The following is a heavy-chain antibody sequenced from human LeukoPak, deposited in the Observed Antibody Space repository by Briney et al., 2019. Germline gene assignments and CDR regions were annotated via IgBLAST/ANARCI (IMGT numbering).Heavy chain of an antibody. Sequence: GGSLRLSCAASGFTFSSYAMSWVRQAPGKGLEWVSAISGSGGSTYYADSVKGRFTISRDNSKNTLYLQMNSPRAEDTAVYHCAKAIGTGTTNWFDPWGQGTLVTVSS. D-gene: IGHD1-7*01. J-gene: IGHJ5*02. CDR1: GFTFSSYA. CDR2: ISGSGGST. V-gene: IGHV3-23*01. CDR3: AKAIGTGTTNWFDP.